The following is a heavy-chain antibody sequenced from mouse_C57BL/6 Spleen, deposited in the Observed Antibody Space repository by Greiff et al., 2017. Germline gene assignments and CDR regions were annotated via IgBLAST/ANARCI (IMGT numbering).Heavy chain of an antibody. Sequence: EVQLQQSGPELVKPGASVKIPCKASGYTFTDYNMDWVKQSHGKSLEWIGDINPNNGGTSYNQKFKGKATLTVDKSSSTAYMELRSLTSEDTAVYYCARGGTGTSDAMDYWGQGTSVTVSA. CDR3: ARGGTGTSDAMDY. CDR2: INPNNGGT. V-gene: IGHV1-18*01. D-gene: IGHD3-3*01. CDR1: GYTFTDYN. J-gene: IGHJ4*01.